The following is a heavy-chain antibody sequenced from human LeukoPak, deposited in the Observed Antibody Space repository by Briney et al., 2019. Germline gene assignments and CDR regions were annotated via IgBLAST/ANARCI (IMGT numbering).Heavy chain of an antibody. J-gene: IGHJ6*02. V-gene: IGHV3-48*01. CDR3: ARGGGLDV. CDR2: IGSSGRTI. CDR1: GFTFDTST. D-gene: IGHD3-16*01. Sequence: GGSLRLSCAASGFTFDTSTMNWVRQAPGKGLEWVSYIGSSGRTIYYAGSVKGRFTISRDNAKNSLYLQMNSLRAEDTAVYFCARGGGLDVWGQGATVTVSS.